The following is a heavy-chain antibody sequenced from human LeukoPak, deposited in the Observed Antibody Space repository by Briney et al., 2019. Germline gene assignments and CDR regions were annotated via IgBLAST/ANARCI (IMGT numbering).Heavy chain of an antibody. J-gene: IGHJ3*02. CDR3: ARRTSGAFAI. CDR2: ISYDGSNK. Sequence: GGSLRLSCTASGFTFSSYGMHWVRQAPGKGLEWVAVISYDGSNKYYEDSVKGRFTISRDNSKNTLYLQMNSLRAEDTAVYYCARRTSGAFAIWGQGTKVTVSS. CDR1: GFTFSSYG. V-gene: IGHV3-30*03.